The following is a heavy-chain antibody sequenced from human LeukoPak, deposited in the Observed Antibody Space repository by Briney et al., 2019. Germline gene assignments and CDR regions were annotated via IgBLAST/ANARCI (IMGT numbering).Heavy chain of an antibody. V-gene: IGHV1-18*01. J-gene: IGHJ3*02. Sequence: ASVKVSCKASGYTFSTYGISWVREAPGQGLEWMGWISAYNGKTNYAQKLQGRVTMTTDTSASTAYMELRSLRSDDTAVYYCARASGMTGTSRTPDDAFDIWGQGTMVTVSS. CDR3: ARASGMTGTSRTPDDAFDI. CDR2: ISAYNGKT. D-gene: IGHD1-7*01. CDR1: GYTFSTYG.